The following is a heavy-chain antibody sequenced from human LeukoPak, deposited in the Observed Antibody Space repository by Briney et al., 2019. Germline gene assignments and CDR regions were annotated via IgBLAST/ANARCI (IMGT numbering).Heavy chain of an antibody. CDR3: ARGPYHFESSGYFFAFDI. CDR2: IYPGDSDT. CDR1: GYSFTNYW. J-gene: IGHJ3*02. D-gene: IGHD3-22*01. V-gene: IGHV5-51*01. Sequence: GESLKISCKGSGYSFTNYWIGWVRQMPGKGLEWMGIIYPGDSDTRYSPSFQGQVTISADKSISTAYLQWSSLKASDTAMYYCARGPYHFESSGYFFAFDIWGQGTMVTVSS.